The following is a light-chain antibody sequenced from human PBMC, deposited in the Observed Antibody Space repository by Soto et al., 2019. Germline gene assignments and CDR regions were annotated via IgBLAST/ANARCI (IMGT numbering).Light chain of an antibody. Sequence: QSVMTQPPSVSAAPGQKVTISCSGSSSNIGGNSVSWYQQLPGTAPKLLTYDDNKRPSGIPDRFSGSESGTSATLGITGFQTGDEADYYCGSWDSSLSAYVFGTGTKVTVL. V-gene: IGLV1-51*01. J-gene: IGLJ1*01. CDR2: DDN. CDR1: SSNIGGNS. CDR3: GSWDSSLSAYV.